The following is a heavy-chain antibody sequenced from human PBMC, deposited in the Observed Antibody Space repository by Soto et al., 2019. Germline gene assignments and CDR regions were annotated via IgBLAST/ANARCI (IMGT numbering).Heavy chain of an antibody. J-gene: IGHJ4*02. D-gene: IGHD5-12*01. CDR1: GGSFSGCS. V-gene: IGHV4-34*01. CDR2: INHSGST. CDR3: ARAPQIVAMGRPFDY. Sequence: SETLSLTCAVYGGSFSGCSWNWIRQPPGKGLEWIGEINHSGSTNYNPSLKSRVTISLDTSKNQFSLRLTSLTAADTAVYFCARAPQIVAMGRPFDYWGQGILVT.